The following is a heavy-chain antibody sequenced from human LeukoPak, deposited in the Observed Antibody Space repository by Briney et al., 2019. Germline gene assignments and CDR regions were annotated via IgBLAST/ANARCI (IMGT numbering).Heavy chain of an antibody. D-gene: IGHD4-23*01. CDR1: GGSFSGYY. V-gene: IGHV4-34*01. CDR2: IYHSGST. J-gene: IGHJ4*02. Sequence: SETLSLTCAVYGGSFSGYYWSWIRQPPGKGLEWIGEIYHSGSTNYNPSLKSRVTISVDTSKNQFSLKLSSVTAADTAVYYCARRLGGGNAAYFDYWGQGTLVTVSS. CDR3: ARRLGGGNAAYFDY.